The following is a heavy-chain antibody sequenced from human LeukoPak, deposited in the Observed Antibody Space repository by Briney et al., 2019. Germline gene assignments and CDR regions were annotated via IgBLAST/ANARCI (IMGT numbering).Heavy chain of an antibody. CDR2: ISYDGSNK. V-gene: IGHV3-30*18. D-gene: IGHD3-22*01. CDR1: GFTFSSYG. CDR3: AKNPSEGYYDSSGYYGVEYYFDY. Sequence: PGRSLRLSCAASGFTFSSYGMHWVRQAPGKGLEWVAVISYDGSNKYYADSVKGRFTISRDNSKNTLYLQMNSLRAEDTAVYYCAKNPSEGYYDSSGYYGVEYYFDYWGQGTLVTVSS. J-gene: IGHJ4*02.